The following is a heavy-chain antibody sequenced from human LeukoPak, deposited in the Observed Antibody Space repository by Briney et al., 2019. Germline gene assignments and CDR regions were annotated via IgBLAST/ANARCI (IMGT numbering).Heavy chain of an antibody. D-gene: IGHD5-24*01. J-gene: IGHJ4*02. CDR3: AKDDAYLQYDD. CDR2: VGPSGART. Sequence: GRSLRLSCAASGFTFDDYAMNWVRQAPGKGLEWVSGVGPSGARTYYADSVKGRFTVSRDNSKNMVFLQMNSLRAEDTAIYYCAKDDAYLQYDDWGQGTLVTVSS. V-gene: IGHV3-23*01. CDR1: GFTFDDYA.